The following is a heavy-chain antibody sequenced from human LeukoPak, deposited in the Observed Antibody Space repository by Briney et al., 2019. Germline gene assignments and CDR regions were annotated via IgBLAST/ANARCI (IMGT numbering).Heavy chain of an antibody. CDR2: IHYSEST. D-gene: IGHD3-10*01. CDR1: GGSIRSYY. Sequence: SETLSLTCTVSGGSIRSYYWGWVRQPPGKGLEWVGYIHYSESTKYNPSLKRRVTMSVDTSKIQFSLKLSSVTAADTAVYYCASRSGSFSDALDIWGQGTLVTVSS. V-gene: IGHV4-59*08. CDR3: ASRSGSFSDALDI. J-gene: IGHJ3*02.